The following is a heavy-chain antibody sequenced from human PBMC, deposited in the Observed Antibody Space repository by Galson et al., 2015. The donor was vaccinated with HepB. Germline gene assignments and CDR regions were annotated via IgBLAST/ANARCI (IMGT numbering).Heavy chain of an antibody. J-gene: IGHJ4*02. CDR2: IKQDGSEK. CDR3: ARMTDVVVVVAATSYFDY. Sequence: SLRLSCAASGFTFSSYWMSWVRQAPGKGLEWVANIKQDGSEKYYVDSVKGRFTISRDNAKNSLYLQMNSLRAEDTAVYYCARMTDVVVVVAATSYFDYWGQGTLVTVSS. V-gene: IGHV3-7*03. D-gene: IGHD2-15*01. CDR1: GFTFSSYW.